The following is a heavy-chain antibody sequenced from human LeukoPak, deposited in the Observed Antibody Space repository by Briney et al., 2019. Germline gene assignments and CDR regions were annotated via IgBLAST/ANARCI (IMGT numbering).Heavy chain of an antibody. CDR3: AKNGELTYYYYYYGMDV. V-gene: IGHV3-30*18. Sequence: GGSLRLSCAASGFTFSSYGMHWVRQAPGKGLERVAVISYDGSNKYYADSVKGRFTISRDNSKNTLYLQMNSLRAEDTAVYYCAKNGELTYYYYYYGMDVWGQGTTVTVSS. J-gene: IGHJ6*02. CDR1: GFTFSSYG. D-gene: IGHD3-16*02. CDR2: ISYDGSNK.